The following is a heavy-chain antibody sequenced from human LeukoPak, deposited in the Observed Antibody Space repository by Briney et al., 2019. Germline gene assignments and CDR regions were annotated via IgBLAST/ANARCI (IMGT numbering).Heavy chain of an antibody. CDR2: ISRNGAAT. CDR3: ARSSGSYYDGSDY. D-gene: IGHD1-26*01. Sequence: GGSLRLSCEASGLSFGDYTMHWVRQPPGKGLEWVSLISRNGAATKYADSVRGRFTVSRDNSKNSLYLQMNSLSTEDTALYYCARSSGSYYDGSDYWGQGTLVTVSS. CDR1: GLSFGDYT. J-gene: IGHJ4*02. V-gene: IGHV3-43*01.